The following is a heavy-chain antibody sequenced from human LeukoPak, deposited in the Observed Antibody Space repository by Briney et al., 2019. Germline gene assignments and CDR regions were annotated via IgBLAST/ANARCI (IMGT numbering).Heavy chain of an antibody. CDR2: IYSAGGT. CDR1: GFTFSSYS. Sequence: GGSLRLSCAASGFTFSSYSMTWVRQTPGKGLEWVSVIYSAGGTYYADSVKGRFTISRDNSKNTLYLQMNSLRAEDTAVYYCARLGGSYFDYWGQGTLVTVSS. D-gene: IGHD1-26*01. V-gene: IGHV3-53*01. J-gene: IGHJ4*02. CDR3: ARLGGSYFDY.